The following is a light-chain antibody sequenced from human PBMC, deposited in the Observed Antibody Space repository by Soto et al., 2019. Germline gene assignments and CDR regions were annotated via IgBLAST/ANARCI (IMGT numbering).Light chain of an antibody. CDR3: SSYTSSTAYV. J-gene: IGLJ1*01. CDR1: SSDVGGYNY. Sequence: LTQPASVSGSPGQSITISCTGTSSDVGGYNYVSWYQLHPGKAPKLILYEVTNRPSGVSDRFSGSKSGNTASLTISGLQAEDEADYYCSSYTSSTAYVFGTGTKVTVL. V-gene: IGLV2-14*01. CDR2: EVT.